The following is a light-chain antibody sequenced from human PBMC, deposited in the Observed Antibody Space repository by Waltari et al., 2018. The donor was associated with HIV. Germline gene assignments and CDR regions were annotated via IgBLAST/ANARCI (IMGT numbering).Light chain of an antibody. CDR1: QSIRNNY. V-gene: IGKV3-20*01. Sequence: EIVLTQSPDTQSLSPEESATLYCRASQSIRNNYLAWYQQRPGQTPRLLIYGVSTRAPDTPDRFSGSESGRDFTLTISRLEPEDYPVYYCQQYGDSPTFGQGP. J-gene: IGKJ1*01. CDR2: GVS. CDR3: QQYGDSPT.